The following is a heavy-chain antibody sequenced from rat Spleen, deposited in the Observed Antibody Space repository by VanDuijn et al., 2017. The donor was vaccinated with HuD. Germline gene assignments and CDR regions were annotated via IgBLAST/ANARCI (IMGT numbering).Heavy chain of an antibody. J-gene: IGHJ2*01. CDR3: ARLPYYYDGSYYYYFDY. CDR2: INIGGGNT. V-gene: IGHV5-25*01. D-gene: IGHD1-12*02. CDR1: GFTYSNYY. Sequence: EVQLVESGGGLVQPGRSMKLSCAASGFTYSNYYMAWVRQAPTKGLEWVASINIGGGNTYYRGSVKGRFTISRDNAKSTLYLQVDSLRSEDTATYYCARLPYYYDGSYYYYFDYWGQGVMVTVSS.